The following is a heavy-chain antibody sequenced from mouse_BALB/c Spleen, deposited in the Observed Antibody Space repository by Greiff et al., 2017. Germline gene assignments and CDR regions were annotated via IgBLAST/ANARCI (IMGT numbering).Heavy chain of an antibody. CDR2: IYPGNSDT. J-gene: IGHJ4*01. CDR1: GYTFTSYW. V-gene: IGHV1-5*01. CDR3: TRRGAYYDYTFYAMDY. D-gene: IGHD2-4*01. Sequence: EVKLQQSGTVLARPGASVKMSCKASGYTFTSYWMHWVKQRPGQGLEWIGAIYPGNSDTSYNQKFKGKAKLTAVTSTSTAYMELSSLTNEDSAVYYCTRRGAYYDYTFYAMDYWGQGTSVTVSS.